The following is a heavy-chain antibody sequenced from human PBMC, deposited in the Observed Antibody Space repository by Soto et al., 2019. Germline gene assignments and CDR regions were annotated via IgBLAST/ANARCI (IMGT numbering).Heavy chain of an antibody. J-gene: IGHJ3*02. V-gene: IGHV1-18*01. CDR1: FYTFTSYG. Sequence: ASVKVAFKASFYTFTSYGISWLRQAPVQGLEWIGWISAYNGNTNDAQKLQGRVTMTTDTSTSTAYMELRSLRSDDTAVYYCARAAVTMVRGVIRGGAFDIWGQGTMVTVSS. CDR2: ISAYNGNT. CDR3: ARAAVTMVRGVIRGGAFDI. D-gene: IGHD3-10*01.